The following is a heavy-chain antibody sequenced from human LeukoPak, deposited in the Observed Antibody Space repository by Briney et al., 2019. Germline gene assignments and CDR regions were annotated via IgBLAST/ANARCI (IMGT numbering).Heavy chain of an antibody. CDR1: GFTVSSYW. Sequence: GGSLRLSCAASGFTVSSYWMSWVRQAPGKGLEWVANIKQDGSEKYYVDSVKSRFTISRDNAKNPLYLQMNSLRAEDTAVCYCARDAYYDSSGYTKNFDYWGQGTLVTVSS. CDR3: ARDAYYDSSGYTKNFDY. D-gene: IGHD3-22*01. J-gene: IGHJ4*02. CDR2: IKQDGSEK. V-gene: IGHV3-7*01.